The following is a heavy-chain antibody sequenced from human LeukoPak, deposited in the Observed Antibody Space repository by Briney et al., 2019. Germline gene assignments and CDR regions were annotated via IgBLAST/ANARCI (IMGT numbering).Heavy chain of an antibody. CDR3: ASGAVAGLAY. D-gene: IGHD6-19*01. V-gene: IGHV6-1*01. J-gene: IGHJ4*02. CDR1: GDSFSSNSAA. CDR2: TYYRSKWYN. Sequence: SQTLSLTCAISGDSFSSNSAAWNWIRQSPSRGLEWLGRTYYRSKWYNDYAISVKSRMTINPDTSKNQFSLQLNSVTPEDTAVYYCASGAVAGLAYWGQGTLVSVSS.